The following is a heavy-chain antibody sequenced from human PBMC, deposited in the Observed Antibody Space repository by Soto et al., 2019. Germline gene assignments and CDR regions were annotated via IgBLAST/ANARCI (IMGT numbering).Heavy chain of an antibody. J-gene: IGHJ6*02. CDR2: ISSSGSTI. CDR1: GFTFSDYY. CDR3: ARDLKLTMPTVTYYGMDV. D-gene: IGHD4-17*01. Sequence: GGSLRLSCAASGFTFSDYYMSWIRQAPGKGLEWVSYISSSGSTIYYADSVKGRFTISRDNAKNSLYLQMNSLRAEDTAVYYCARDLKLTMPTVTYYGMDVWGQGTTVTVYS. V-gene: IGHV3-11*01.